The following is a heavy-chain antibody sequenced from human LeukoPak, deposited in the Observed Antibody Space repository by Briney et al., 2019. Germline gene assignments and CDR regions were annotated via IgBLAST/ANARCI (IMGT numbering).Heavy chain of an antibody. CDR2: IKNDGSEK. D-gene: IGHD6-19*01. CDR1: GFTFSTYW. Sequence: AGGSLRLSCSASGFTFSTYWMSWVRQAPGKGLEWVANIKNDGSEKNYVDSVKGRFTISRDNAKNLLYLQMSSLIAEDTAVYYCARVSSVSGISWGQGTLVTVSS. V-gene: IGHV3-7*04. CDR3: ARVSSVSGIS. J-gene: IGHJ5*02.